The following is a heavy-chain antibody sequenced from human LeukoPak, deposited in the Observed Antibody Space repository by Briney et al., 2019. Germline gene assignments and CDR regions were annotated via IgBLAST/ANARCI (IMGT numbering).Heavy chain of an antibody. V-gene: IGHV3-21*01. CDR1: GFTFSSYS. CDR3: AREGTYSGSYYDFDY. Sequence: GGSLRLSCAASGFTFSSYSMNWVRQAPGKGLEWVSSISSSSSYIYYADSVKGRFTISGDNAKNSLYLQMNSLRAEDTAVYYCAREGTYSGSYYDFDYWGQGTLVTVSS. CDR2: ISSSSSYI. J-gene: IGHJ4*02. D-gene: IGHD1-26*01.